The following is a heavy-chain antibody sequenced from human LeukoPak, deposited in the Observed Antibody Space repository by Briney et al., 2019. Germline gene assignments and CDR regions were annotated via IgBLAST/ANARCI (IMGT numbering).Heavy chain of an antibody. V-gene: IGHV4-34*01. CDR2: INHSGST. J-gene: IGHJ5*02. CDR3: ARPVPSRLGWFDP. Sequence: NPSETLSLTCAVYGGSFSGYYWSWIRQPPGKGLEWIGEINHSGSTNYNPSLKSRVTISVDTSKNQFSLKLSSVIAADTAVYYCARPVPSRLGWFDPWGQGTLVTVSS. D-gene: IGHD1-1*01. CDR1: GGSFSGYY.